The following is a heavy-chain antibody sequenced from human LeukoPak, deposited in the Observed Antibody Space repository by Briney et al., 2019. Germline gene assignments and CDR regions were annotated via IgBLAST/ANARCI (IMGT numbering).Heavy chain of an antibody. D-gene: IGHD3-10*01. CDR1: GFTFSSYA. Sequence: GESLRLSCAASGFTFSSYAMSWVRQAPGKGLEWVSAISGSGGSTYYADSVKGRFTISRDNSKNTLYLQMNSLRAEDTAVYYCAKALYYYGSGSYSYYFDYWGQGTLVTVSS. CDR2: ISGSGGST. CDR3: AKALYYYGSGSYSYYFDY. J-gene: IGHJ4*02. V-gene: IGHV3-23*01.